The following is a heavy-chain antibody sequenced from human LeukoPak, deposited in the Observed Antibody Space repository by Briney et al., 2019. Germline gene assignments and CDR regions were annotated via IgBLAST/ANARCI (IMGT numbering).Heavy chain of an antibody. J-gene: IGHJ4*02. V-gene: IGHV5-10-1*01. Sequence: GESLRISCKGSGYSFTNYWISWVRQMPGKGLEWMGRIDPSDSYTNYSPSFQGHVTISVDKSLTTAYLQWSSLKASDTAIYYCARRSLNYFGSSGYYHADYWGQGTLVTVSS. CDR1: GYSFTNYW. CDR2: IDPSDSYT. D-gene: IGHD3-22*01. CDR3: ARRSLNYFGSSGYYHADY.